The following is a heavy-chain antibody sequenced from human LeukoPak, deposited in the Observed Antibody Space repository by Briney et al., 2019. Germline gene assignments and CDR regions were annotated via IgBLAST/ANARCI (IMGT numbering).Heavy chain of an antibody. CDR1: GGTLRSHI. Sequence: SVKVSCKTSGGTLRSHIFSWVRQAPGQGLEWMGSITPIIDSVKYGQRLEGRVTITTDKYTGTVYMELRSLRAEDTAMYYCARALYAFGESYFDYWGQGTLVTVSS. D-gene: IGHD3-10*01. CDR3: ARALYAFGESYFDY. CDR2: ITPIIDSV. V-gene: IGHV1-69*08. J-gene: IGHJ4*02.